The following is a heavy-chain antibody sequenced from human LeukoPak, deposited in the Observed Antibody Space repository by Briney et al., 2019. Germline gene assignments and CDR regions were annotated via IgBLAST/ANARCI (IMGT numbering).Heavy chain of an antibody. Sequence: ASVKVSCKASGYTFTSYGISWVRQAPGQGLEWMGWISAYNANTNYAQKLQGRVTTTTDTSTSTAYMELRSPRSDDTAVYYCARHRSTGTTSYYYYGMDVWGQGTTVTVSS. D-gene: IGHD1-1*01. J-gene: IGHJ6*02. CDR2: ISAYNANT. CDR3: ARHRSTGTTSYYYYGMDV. V-gene: IGHV1-18*01. CDR1: GYTFTSYG.